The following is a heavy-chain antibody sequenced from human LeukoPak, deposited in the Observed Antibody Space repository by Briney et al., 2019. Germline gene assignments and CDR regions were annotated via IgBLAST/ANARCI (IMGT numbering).Heavy chain of an antibody. Sequence: SVKVSCKASGGTSSSYAISWVRQAPGQGLEWMGGIIPIFGTANYAQKFQGRVTITADKSTSTAYMELSSLRSEDTAVYYCAREGQDDAFDIWGQGTMVTVSS. CDR2: IIPIFGTA. J-gene: IGHJ3*02. V-gene: IGHV1-69*06. CDR3: AREGQDDAFDI. CDR1: GGTSSSYA.